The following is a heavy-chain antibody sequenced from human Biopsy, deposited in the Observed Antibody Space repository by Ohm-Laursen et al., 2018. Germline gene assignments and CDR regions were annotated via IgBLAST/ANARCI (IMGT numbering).Heavy chain of an antibody. CDR3: ARDRLLYRYDSSGSDI. J-gene: IGHJ3*02. CDR1: GFTFNKHA. V-gene: IGHV3-33*01. CDR2: IWYDGSIE. D-gene: IGHD3-22*01. Sequence: SLGLSCAASGFTFNKHAMNWVRQAPGKGLEWVAVIWYDGSIEYYVDSVKGRFTISRDNYKNILYLQMNSLRVEDTAVYYCARDRLLYRYDSSGSDIWGQGTVVTVSS.